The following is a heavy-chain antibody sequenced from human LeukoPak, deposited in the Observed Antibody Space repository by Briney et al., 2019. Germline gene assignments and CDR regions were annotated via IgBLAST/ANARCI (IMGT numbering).Heavy chain of an antibody. Sequence: GESLKISCKGSGYSFTSYWISWVRQMPGKGLEWMGRIDPSDSYTNYSPSFQGHVTISADKSISTAYLQWSSLKASDTAMYYCARHPLGGDTAMVIVYWGQGTLVTVSS. D-gene: IGHD5-18*01. V-gene: IGHV5-10-1*01. CDR1: GYSFTSYW. CDR3: ARHPLGGDTAMVIVY. CDR2: IDPSDSYT. J-gene: IGHJ4*02.